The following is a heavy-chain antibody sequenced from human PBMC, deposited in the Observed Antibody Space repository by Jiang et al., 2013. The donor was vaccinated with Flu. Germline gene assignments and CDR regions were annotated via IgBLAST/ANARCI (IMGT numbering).Heavy chain of an antibody. CDR2: ISSSSSYI. CDR1: GFTFSSCN. CDR3: ARGSEWTMGVGDY. D-gene: IGHD3-3*01. Sequence: VESGGGLVKPGGSLRLSCAASGFTFSSCNMNWARQAPGKGLEWVSSISSSSSYIYYADSVKGRFTISRDNAKNSLYLQMNSLRAEDTAVYYCARGSEWTMGVGDYWGQGTLVTVSS. V-gene: IGHV3-21*01. J-gene: IGHJ4*02.